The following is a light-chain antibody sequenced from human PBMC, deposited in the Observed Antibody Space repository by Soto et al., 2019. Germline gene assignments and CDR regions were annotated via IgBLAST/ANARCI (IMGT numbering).Light chain of an antibody. V-gene: IGKV3-15*01. CDR2: GAS. Sequence: EIVLTQSPVTRSVSPVDRVTLSFMASQSVDINLAWYQQKPGQAPRLLIYGASTRATGIPARFSGSGSGTEFTLTISSLQSEDFAVYYCQKYNNWPLHFGQGTRLEIK. J-gene: IGKJ5*01. CDR1: QSVDIN. CDR3: QKYNNWPLH.